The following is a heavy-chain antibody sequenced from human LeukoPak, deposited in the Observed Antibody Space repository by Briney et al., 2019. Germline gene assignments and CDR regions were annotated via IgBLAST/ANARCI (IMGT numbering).Heavy chain of an antibody. CDR3: ATLLRGNFDY. D-gene: IGHD2-15*01. CDR1: GYTFTSFY. V-gene: IGHV1-46*01. Sequence: GASVKVSCKASGYTFTSFYMHWVRQAPGQGLEWMGIINSSGGSTSYAQKFQGRVTMTRDTSTSTVYMELSSLRSEDTAVYYCATLLRGNFDYWGQGTLVTVSS. J-gene: IGHJ4*02. CDR2: INSSGGST.